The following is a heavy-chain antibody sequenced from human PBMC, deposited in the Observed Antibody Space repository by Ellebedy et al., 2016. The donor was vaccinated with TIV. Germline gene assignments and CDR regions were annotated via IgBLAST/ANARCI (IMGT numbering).Heavy chain of an antibody. CDR3: ARNRGGKTMVRGVINYYYGMDV. J-gene: IGHJ6*02. V-gene: IGHV3-7*01. D-gene: IGHD3-10*01. Sequence: PGGSLRLSCAASGFTFSSYWMSWVRQAPGKGLEWVANIKQDGSEKYYEDSVKGRFTISRDNAKNSLYLQMNSLRAEDTAVYYCARNRGGKTMVRGVINYYYGMDVWGQGTTVTVSS. CDR2: IKQDGSEK. CDR1: GFTFSSYW.